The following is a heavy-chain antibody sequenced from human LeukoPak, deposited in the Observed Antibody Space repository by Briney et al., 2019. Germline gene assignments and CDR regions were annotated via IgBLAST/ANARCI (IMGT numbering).Heavy chain of an antibody. J-gene: IGHJ4*02. CDR1: GFTFSGYW. Sequence: GGSLRLSCAASGFTFSGYWMSWVRQAPGKGLEWVANINQDGSEKYYVDSVKGRFTISRDNAKNSLYLQMNSLRAEDTAVYFCARDYYYGSGSYAYWGQGTLVTVSS. D-gene: IGHD3-10*01. V-gene: IGHV3-7*03. CDR3: ARDYYYGSGSYAY. CDR2: INQDGSEK.